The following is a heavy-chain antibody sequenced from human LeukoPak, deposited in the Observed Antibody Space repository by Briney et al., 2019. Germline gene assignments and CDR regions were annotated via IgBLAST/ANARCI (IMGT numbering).Heavy chain of an antibody. J-gene: IGHJ4*02. V-gene: IGHV4-4*07. CDR1: GGSISGYF. D-gene: IGHD1-26*01. CDR3: ARDGLSAVGATSVYFDY. CDR2: IYTSEST. Sequence: SETLSLTCTVSGGSISGYFWSWIRQPAGKGLEWIGRIYTSESTDYNPSLKSRVTMSVDTSKNQFSLKLSSVTAADTAVYYCARDGLSAVGATSVYFDYWGQGTLVTVSS.